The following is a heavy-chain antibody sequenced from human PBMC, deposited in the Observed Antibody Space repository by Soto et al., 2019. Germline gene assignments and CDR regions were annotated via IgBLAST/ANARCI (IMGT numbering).Heavy chain of an antibody. CDR1: GFAFNNYG. J-gene: IGHJ4*02. CDR2: ISKSDYT. CDR3: AREDSIIIPAVSDF. V-gene: IGHV3-21*01. Sequence: GGSLRLSCTVSGFAFNNYGIKWVRQAPGKGLEWVSSISKSDYTYYSDSVKGRFTISRDNAKNSVSLQMNTLRVEDTAVYYCAREDSIIIPAVSDFWGQGTLVTVSS. D-gene: IGHD2-2*01.